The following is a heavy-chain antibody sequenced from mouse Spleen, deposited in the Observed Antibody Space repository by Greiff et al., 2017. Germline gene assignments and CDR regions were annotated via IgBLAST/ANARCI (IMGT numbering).Heavy chain of an antibody. CDR3: ARGLLRYAMDY. J-gene: IGHJ4*01. CDR1: GYTFTSYV. V-gene: IGHV1-14*01. D-gene: IGHD1-1*01. CDR2: INPYNDGT. Sequence: VQLKQSGPELVKPGASVKMSCKASGYTFTSYVMHWVKQKPGQGLEWIGYINPYNDGTKYNEKFKGKATLTSDKSSSTAYMELSSLTSEDSAVYYCARGLLRYAMDYWGQGTSVTVSS.